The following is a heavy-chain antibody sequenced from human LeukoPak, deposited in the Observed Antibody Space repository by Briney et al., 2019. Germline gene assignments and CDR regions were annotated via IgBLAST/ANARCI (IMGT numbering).Heavy chain of an antibody. CDR1: GFTLTTYG. Sequence: GGSLRLSCAASGFTLTTYGMSWVRQAPGEGLEWVARLLDEGRKDYANSVKGRFTISRDNSKNTLYLQMNSLRAEDTAVYYCARDPNGGYYDSSGYYGEDWGQGTLVTVSS. CDR2: LLDEGRK. J-gene: IGHJ4*02. D-gene: IGHD3-22*01. CDR3: ARDPNGGYYDSSGYYGED. V-gene: IGHV3-30*02.